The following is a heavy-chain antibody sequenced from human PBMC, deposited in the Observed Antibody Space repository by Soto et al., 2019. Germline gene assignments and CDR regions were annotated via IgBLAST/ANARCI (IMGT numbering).Heavy chain of an antibody. CDR3: ARDGSPRKKRYYYGMDV. J-gene: IGHJ6*02. D-gene: IGHD1-1*01. V-gene: IGHV3-7*03. Sequence: VQLVESGGGLVQPGGSLRLSCAASGFTFSSYWMSWVRQAPGKGLEWVANIKQDGSEKYYVDSVKGRFTISRDNAKNSLYLQMNSLRAEDTAVYYCARDGSPRKKRYYYGMDVWGQGTTVTVSS. CDR1: GFTFSSYW. CDR2: IKQDGSEK.